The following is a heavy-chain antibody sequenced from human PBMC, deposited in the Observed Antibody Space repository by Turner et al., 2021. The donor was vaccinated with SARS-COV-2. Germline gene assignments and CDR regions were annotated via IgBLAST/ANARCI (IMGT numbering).Heavy chain of an antibody. J-gene: IGHJ4*02. CDR3: ARLPYYYDSSGYYSVGYFDY. V-gene: IGHV3-7*01. CDR2: IRQDGSEK. CDR1: GFTFSSYW. D-gene: IGHD3-22*01. Sequence: EVQLVESGGGLVQPGGSLRLSCAASGFTFSSYWMSWVRQAPGKGLEWAANIRQDGSEKYYVDSVKGRFTISRDNAKNSLYLQMNSLRAEDTAVYYCARLPYYYDSSGYYSVGYFDYWGQGTLVTVSS.